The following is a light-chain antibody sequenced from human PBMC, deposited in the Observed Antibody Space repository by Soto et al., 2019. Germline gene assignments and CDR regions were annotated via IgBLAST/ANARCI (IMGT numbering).Light chain of an antibody. CDR3: TAWDGSLSIGV. Sequence: QSALTQPPSASGTPGQRVTISCSGSSSNIGGNYVYWYQQLPGTAPKLLIYRNNQRPSGVPDRFSGSKSGTSASLAISGLRSEDEADYYCTAWDGSLSIGVFGGGTKLTVL. CDR1: SSNIGGNY. J-gene: IGLJ3*02. CDR2: RNN. V-gene: IGLV1-47*01.